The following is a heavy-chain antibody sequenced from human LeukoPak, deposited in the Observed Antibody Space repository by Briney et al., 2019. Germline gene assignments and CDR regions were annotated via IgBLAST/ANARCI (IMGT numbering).Heavy chain of an antibody. Sequence: GGSLRLSCAASGFTFSSYDVHWVRQDTGRPLEWVSAIDTVGNTYYADSVKGRFTISRENAWNSLYLQMNSLRVGDTALYYCIRIRTGEHQYGMDVWGQGTTVTVSS. CDR3: IRIRTGEHQYGMDV. V-gene: IGHV3-13*01. J-gene: IGHJ6*02. D-gene: IGHD7-27*01. CDR1: GFTFSSYD. CDR2: IDTVGNT.